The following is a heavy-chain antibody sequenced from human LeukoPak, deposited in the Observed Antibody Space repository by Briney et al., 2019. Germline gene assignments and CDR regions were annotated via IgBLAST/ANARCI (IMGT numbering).Heavy chain of an antibody. CDR1: GFTFSSYA. Sequence: GGSLRLSCAASGFTFSSYAMSWVRQAPGKGLEWVSAISGSGGSTYYADSVKGRFTISRDNPKNTLYLQMNSLRAEDTAVYYCAKDHYSSGWYPTPFDYWGQGTLVTVSS. V-gene: IGHV3-23*01. CDR3: AKDHYSSGWYPTPFDY. CDR2: ISGSGGST. D-gene: IGHD6-19*01. J-gene: IGHJ4*02.